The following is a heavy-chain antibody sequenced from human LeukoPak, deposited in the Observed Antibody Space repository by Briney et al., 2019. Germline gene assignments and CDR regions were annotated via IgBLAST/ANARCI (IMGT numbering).Heavy chain of an antibody. J-gene: IGHJ4*02. V-gene: IGHV4-34*12. CDR2: IIDTGST. D-gene: IGHD1-1*01. CDR1: GESFSGYY. Sequence: SETLSLTCVVYGESFSGYYWTWIRQPPGKGLEWIGEIIDTGSTKYNSSLKSRVTISVDTSKNEFSLNLTSVTAADTAVYYCATAPCDNNNCPGAFDSWGQGALVTVSS. CDR3: ATAPCDNNNCPGAFDS.